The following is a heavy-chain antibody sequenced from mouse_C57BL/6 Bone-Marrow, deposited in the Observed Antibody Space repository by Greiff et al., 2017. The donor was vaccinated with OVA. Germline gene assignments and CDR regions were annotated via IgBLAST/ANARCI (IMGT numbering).Heavy chain of an antibody. CDR2: IYPGSGSN. CDR1: GYTFTSYW. V-gene: IGHV1-55*01. D-gene: IGHD2-2*01. J-gene: IGHJ4*01. Sequence: QVQLQQSGAELVKPGASVKMSCKASGYTFTSYWITWVKQRPGQGLEWIGDIYPGSGSNNYNEKFKSKATLTVDTSDSTAYMQLCSLTSEDSAVYYCASPVWLRHTYYAKDYWGQGTSVTVSS. CDR3: ASPVWLRHTYYAKDY.